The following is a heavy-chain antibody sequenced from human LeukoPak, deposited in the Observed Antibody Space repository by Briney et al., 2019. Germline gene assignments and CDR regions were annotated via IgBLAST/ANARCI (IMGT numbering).Heavy chain of an antibody. CDR2: IYYSEST. CDR1: GGSISSYY. J-gene: IGHJ6*02. CDR3: ARDLRYCSGGSCSYYYYGMDV. Sequence: SETLSLTCTVSGGSISSYYWSWIRQPPGKGLEWIGYIYYSESTNYNPSLKSRVTISVDTSKNQFSLKLSSVTAADTAVYYCARDLRYCSGGSCSYYYYGMDVWGQGTTVTVSS. V-gene: IGHV4-59*01. D-gene: IGHD2-15*01.